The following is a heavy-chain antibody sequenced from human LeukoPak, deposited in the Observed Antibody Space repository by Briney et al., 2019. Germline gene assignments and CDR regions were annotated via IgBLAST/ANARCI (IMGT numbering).Heavy chain of an antibody. CDR1: GFTFSSYW. CDR3: ANEIRPNDY. CDR2: IKEDGTET. V-gene: IGHV3-7*03. D-gene: IGHD4-17*01. Sequence: GGSLRLSCAASGFTFSSYWMSWVRQAPGKGLEWVANIKEDGTETYYVDSVKGRFTISRDNAKNSLYLQMNSLRAEDTAVYYCANEIRPNDYWGQGTLVTVSS. J-gene: IGHJ4*02.